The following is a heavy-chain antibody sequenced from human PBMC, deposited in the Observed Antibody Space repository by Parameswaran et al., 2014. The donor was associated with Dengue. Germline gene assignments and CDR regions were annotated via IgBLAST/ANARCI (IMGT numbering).Heavy chain of an antibody. J-gene: IGHJ4*02. CDR3: ARYGATPDSSGWYRADYYFDY. Sequence: VRQAPGKGLEWIGEIYHSGSTNYNPSLKSRVTISVDKSKNQFSLKLSSVTAADTAVYYCARYGATPDSSGWYRADYYFDYWGQGTLVTVSS. CDR2: IYHSGST. V-gene: IGHV4-4*02. D-gene: IGHD6-19*01.